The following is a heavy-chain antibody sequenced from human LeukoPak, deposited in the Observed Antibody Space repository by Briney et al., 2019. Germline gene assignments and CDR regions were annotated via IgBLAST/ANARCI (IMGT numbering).Heavy chain of an antibody. CDR2: IYYSGST. D-gene: IGHD5-24*01. CDR1: GFTFSSYS. V-gene: IGHV4-39*07. CDR3: ARDGPRDGYNSDFYYYGMDV. J-gene: IGHJ6*02. Sequence: AGGSLRLSCAASGFTFSSYSMNWVRQPPGKGLEWIGSIYYSGSTYYNPSLKSRVTISVDTSKNQFSLKLSSVTAADTAVYYCARDGPRDGYNSDFYYYGMDVWGQGTTVTVSS.